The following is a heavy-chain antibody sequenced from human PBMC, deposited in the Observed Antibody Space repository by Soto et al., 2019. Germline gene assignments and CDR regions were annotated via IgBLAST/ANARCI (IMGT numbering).Heavy chain of an antibody. V-gene: IGHV4-31*03. D-gene: IGHD3-3*01. CDR2: IYYTGST. Sequence: SETLSHTCTVSGGPISSGGFYWSWIRQHPGKGLEWIAYIYYTGSTYYNPSLKSRVTMSVDTSKNQFSLKLSSVTAADTAVYYCARLMTTSGVVRYSMDVWGKGTTVTVSS. CDR1: GGPISSGGFY. J-gene: IGHJ6*03. CDR3: ARLMTTSGVVRYSMDV.